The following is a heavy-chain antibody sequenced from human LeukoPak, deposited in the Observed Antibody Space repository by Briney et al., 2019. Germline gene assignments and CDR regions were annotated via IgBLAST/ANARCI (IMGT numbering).Heavy chain of an antibody. V-gene: IGHV4-59*01. J-gene: IGHJ4*02. D-gene: IGHD4-23*01. CDR3: ARVGVDDSGNIIKYFFDY. Sequence: SETLSLTCTVSGGPISSYQWSWIRQPPGKGLEWIGNIYYSGSANYNPSLKSRVIISVDTSKNQFSLKLSPVTAADTAVYYCARVGVDDSGNIIKYFFDYWGQGTLVTVSS. CDR1: GGPISSYQ. CDR2: IYYSGSA.